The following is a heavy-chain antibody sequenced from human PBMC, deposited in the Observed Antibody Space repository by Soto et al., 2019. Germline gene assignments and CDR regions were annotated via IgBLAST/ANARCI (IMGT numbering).Heavy chain of an antibody. CDR1: GYTFTGYY. J-gene: IGHJ4*02. Sequence: GASLKVSCKASGYTFTGYYMHWVRQAPGQGLEWMGWINPNSGGTNYAQKFQGRVTMTRDTSISTAYMELSRLRSDDTVVYYCARAKFKHYYDSSGYYPDYWGQGTLVTVSS. V-gene: IGHV1-2*02. CDR3: ARAKFKHYYDSSGYYPDY. D-gene: IGHD3-22*01. CDR2: INPNSGGT.